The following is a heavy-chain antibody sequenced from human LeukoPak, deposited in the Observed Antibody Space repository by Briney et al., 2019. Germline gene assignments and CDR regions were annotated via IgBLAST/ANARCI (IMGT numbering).Heavy chain of an antibody. D-gene: IGHD4-17*01. CDR3: ARGSDKYYGDYVL. J-gene: IGHJ3*01. Sequence: GGSLRLSCAASGFTFSSYAMSWVRQAPGKGLEWVSAFGGSGGTTYYADSAKGRFTISRDNSKNTLYLQMNTLRAEDTALYYCARGSDKYYGDYVLWGQGTMVTVYS. V-gene: IGHV3-23*01. CDR2: FGGSGGTT. CDR1: GFTFSSYA.